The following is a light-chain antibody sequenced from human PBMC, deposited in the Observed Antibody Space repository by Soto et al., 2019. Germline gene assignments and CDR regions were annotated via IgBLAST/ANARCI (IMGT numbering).Light chain of an antibody. V-gene: IGKV3-15*01. CDR2: GAS. CDR3: QQYNNWPFT. CDR1: QSVSSN. Sequence: EIVMTQSAASLSVSPGERVTLSSRASQSVSSNLAWYQQKPGQAPRLLIYGASTRATGIPARFSGSGSGTEFTLTISSLQSEDFAVYYCQQYNNWPFTFGPGTKVDIK. J-gene: IGKJ3*01.